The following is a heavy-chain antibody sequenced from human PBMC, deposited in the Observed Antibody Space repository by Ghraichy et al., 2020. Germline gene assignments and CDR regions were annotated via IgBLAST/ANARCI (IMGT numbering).Heavy chain of an antibody. CDR2: INSDESDI. CDR3: ARTALGAFDS. J-gene: IGHJ4*02. V-gene: IGHV3-74*01. Sequence: GGSLRLSCAASGFIFSNYWMHWVRQAPGKGPVWVSHINSDESDISYAGSVKGRFTISRDNAKNTLYLQMNSLRAEDTAVYYCARTALGAFDSWGQGTLVTVSS. D-gene: IGHD3-16*01. CDR1: GFIFSNYW.